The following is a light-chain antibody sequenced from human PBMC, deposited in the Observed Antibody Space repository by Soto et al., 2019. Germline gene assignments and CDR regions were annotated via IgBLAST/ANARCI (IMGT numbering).Light chain of an antibody. Sequence: QSVLTQPASVSGSPGQSIAISCTGTSSDVGGYNFVSWYQQYPGTAPKVMIYEVNNRPSGVSDRFSGSKSGNTASLTISGLQAEDEADYYCSSYTNSSTLVCATGTKVTVI. V-gene: IGLV2-14*01. CDR2: EVN. CDR3: SSYTNSSTLV. CDR1: SSDVGGYNF. J-gene: IGLJ1*01.